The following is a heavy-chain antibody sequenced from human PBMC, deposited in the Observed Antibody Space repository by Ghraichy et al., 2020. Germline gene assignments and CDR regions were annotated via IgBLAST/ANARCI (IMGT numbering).Heavy chain of an antibody. CDR2: VSNSGDKT. Sequence: GGSLRLSCVASGFTFSSYDMTWVRQAPGKGLEYVSGVSNSGDKTYDADSLKGRFTISRDNSKNTLYLQMNSLRAEDTAVYYCAKRMSYYFDYWGQETLVTVSS. CDR1: GFTFSSYD. D-gene: IGHD2-15*01. CDR3: AKRMSYYFDY. J-gene: IGHJ4*02. V-gene: IGHV3-23*01.